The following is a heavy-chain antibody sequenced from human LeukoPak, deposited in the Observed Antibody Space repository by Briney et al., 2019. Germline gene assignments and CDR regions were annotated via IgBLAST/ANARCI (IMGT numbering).Heavy chain of an antibody. D-gene: IGHD6-13*01. Sequence: SETLSLTCAVYGGSFSGYYWRWIRQPPGKGLEWIGEINHSGSTNYNPSLKSRVTISVDTSKNQFSLKLSSVTAADTAVYYCARLHISNWYIFDYWGQGTLVTVSS. CDR1: GGSFSGYY. CDR2: INHSGST. J-gene: IGHJ4*02. CDR3: ARLHISNWYIFDY. V-gene: IGHV4-34*01.